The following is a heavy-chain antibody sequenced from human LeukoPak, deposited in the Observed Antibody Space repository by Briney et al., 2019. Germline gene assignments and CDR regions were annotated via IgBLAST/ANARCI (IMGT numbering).Heavy chain of an antibody. Sequence: PVASVKVSCKASGYTFTSYGISWVRQAPGQGLEWMGWISAYNGNTIYAQKFQGRVTMTEDTSTDTAYMELSSLRSEDTAVYYCATRHSGSWFGAFDIWGQGTMVTVSS. CDR1: GYTFTSYG. V-gene: IGHV1-18*01. CDR2: ISAYNGNT. CDR3: ATRHSGSWFGAFDI. D-gene: IGHD1-26*01. J-gene: IGHJ3*02.